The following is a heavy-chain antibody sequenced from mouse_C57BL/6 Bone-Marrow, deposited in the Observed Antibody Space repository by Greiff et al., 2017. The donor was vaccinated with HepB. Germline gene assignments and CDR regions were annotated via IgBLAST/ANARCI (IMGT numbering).Heavy chain of an antibody. Sequence: VQLQQSGPELVKPGASVKIPCKASGYTFTDYNMDWVKQSHGKSLEWIGDINPNNGGTIYNQKFKGKATLTVDKSSSTAYMELRSLTSEDTAVYYCARGVTTVVAHWYFDVWGTGTTVTVSS. CDR1: GYTFTDYN. V-gene: IGHV1-18*01. D-gene: IGHD1-1*01. CDR2: INPNNGGT. CDR3: ARGVTTVVAHWYFDV. J-gene: IGHJ1*03.